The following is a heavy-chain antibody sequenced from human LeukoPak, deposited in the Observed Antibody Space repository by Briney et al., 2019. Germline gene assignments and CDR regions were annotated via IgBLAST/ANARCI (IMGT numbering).Heavy chain of an antibody. Sequence: SETLSLTCTVSGYSISSGNYWDWIRQPPGEGLEWIGSIYHSGSTYYNPSLKSRVTISVDTSKNQFSLKLSSVTAADTAVYYCARGTSYYDYVWGSYRHRNFDYWGQGTLVTVSS. J-gene: IGHJ4*02. V-gene: IGHV4-38-2*02. D-gene: IGHD3-16*02. CDR3: ARGTSYYDYVWGSYRHRNFDY. CDR2: IYHSGST. CDR1: GYSISSGNY.